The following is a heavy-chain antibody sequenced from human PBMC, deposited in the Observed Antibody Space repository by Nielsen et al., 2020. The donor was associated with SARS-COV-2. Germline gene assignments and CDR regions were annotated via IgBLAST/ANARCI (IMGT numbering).Heavy chain of an antibody. J-gene: IGHJ4*02. CDR2: IYYSGST. V-gene: IGHV4-31*03. Sequence: LRLSCTVSGGSISSGGYYWSWIRQHPGKGLEWIGYIYYSGSTYYNPSLKSRVTISVDTSKNQFSLKLSSVTAADTAVYYCARAAGWGWLQAIPPEFDYWGQGTLVTVSS. CDR3: ARAAGWGWLQAIPPEFDY. D-gene: IGHD5-24*01. CDR1: GGSISSGGYY.